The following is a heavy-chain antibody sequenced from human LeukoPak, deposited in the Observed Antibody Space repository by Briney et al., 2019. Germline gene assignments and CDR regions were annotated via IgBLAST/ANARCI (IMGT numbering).Heavy chain of an antibody. CDR2: IYYSGST. CDR3: ASGYTAAGRRFDP. D-gene: IGHD6-13*01. J-gene: IGHJ5*02. V-gene: IGHV4-39*01. Sequence: SETLSLTCAVYGGSFSSSSYWGWIRQPPGKGLEWIGSIYYSGSTYYSPSLKSRVTISLDPSKNQFSLKLSSLTAADTAIYYCASGYTAAGRRFDPWGQGTLVTVSS. CDR1: GGSFSSSSY.